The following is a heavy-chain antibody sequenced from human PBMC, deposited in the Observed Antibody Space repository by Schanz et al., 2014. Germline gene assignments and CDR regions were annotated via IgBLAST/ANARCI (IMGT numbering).Heavy chain of an antibody. D-gene: IGHD6-19*01. V-gene: IGHV3-9*01. CDR3: VRDKKGFVAVAGRAPFDY. J-gene: IGHJ4*02. CDR1: GFSFQEYA. CDR2: IAWNSAGI. Sequence: EVQLVESGGGLVQPGRSLRLSCAGSGFSFQEYAMHWVRQAPGKGLEWVSGIAWNSAGIGYVDSVKGRFTISRDNAKNSLYLQVNNLSAEDTAVYYCVRDKKGFVAVAGRAPFDYWGQGTLXTVSS.